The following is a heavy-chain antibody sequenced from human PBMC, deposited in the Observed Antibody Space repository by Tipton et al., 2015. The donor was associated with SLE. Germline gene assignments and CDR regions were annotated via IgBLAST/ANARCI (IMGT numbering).Heavy chain of an antibody. CDR3: VRGGRVVNNWFDP. Sequence: SLRLSCAASGFTFSSYSMNWVRQAPGKGLEWVSSISSSSSYIYYADSVKGRFTISRDNAKNSLYLQMNSLRAEDTAVYYCVRGGRVVNNWFDPWGQVTLVTGSS. V-gene: IGHV3-21*01. D-gene: IGHD3-3*01. CDR1: GFTFSSYS. CDR2: ISSSSSYI. J-gene: IGHJ5*02.